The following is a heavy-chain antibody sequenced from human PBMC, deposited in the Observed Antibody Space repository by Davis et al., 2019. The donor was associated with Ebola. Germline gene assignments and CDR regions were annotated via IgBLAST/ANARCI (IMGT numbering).Heavy chain of an antibody. CDR3: AKASTSWYVWIDS. D-gene: IGHD3-16*01. Sequence: GESLKISCAASGFTFGNWWMHWVRQAPGKGLVWVSRIDSDGNNIVYADSVKGRFTISRDNSKNTLYLQMNSLRPEDTAVYYCAKASTSWYVWIDSWGQGTLVTVSS. CDR1: GFTFGNWW. V-gene: IGHV3-74*01. CDR2: IDSDGNNI. J-gene: IGHJ4*02.